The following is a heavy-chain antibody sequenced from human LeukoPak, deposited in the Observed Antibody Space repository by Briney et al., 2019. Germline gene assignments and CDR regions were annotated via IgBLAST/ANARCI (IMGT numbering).Heavy chain of an antibody. D-gene: IGHD3-10*01. J-gene: IGHJ3*02. CDR2: TYTSGST. CDR3: ARGPMVRGPYAFDI. Sequence: SETLSLTCTVSGGSISSGSYYRSWIRQPAGKGLEWIGRTYTSGSTNYNPSLKSRVTISVDTSKNQFSLKLSSVTAADTAVYYCARGPMVRGPYAFDIWGQGTMVTVSS. V-gene: IGHV4-61*02. CDR1: GGSISSGSYY.